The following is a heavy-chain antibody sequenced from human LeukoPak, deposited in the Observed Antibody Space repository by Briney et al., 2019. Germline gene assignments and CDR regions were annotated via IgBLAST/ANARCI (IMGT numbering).Heavy chain of an antibody. Sequence: GGSLRLSCAASGFTFDDYAMHWVRLAPGKGLEWVSGISWNSGSIGYADSVKGRFTISRDNAKNSLYLQINSLRAEDMALYYCAKDSIGYYDSSGAYYFDYWGQGTLVTVSS. CDR2: ISWNSGSI. J-gene: IGHJ4*02. V-gene: IGHV3-9*03. CDR1: GFTFDDYA. CDR3: AKDSIGYYDSSGAYYFDY. D-gene: IGHD3-22*01.